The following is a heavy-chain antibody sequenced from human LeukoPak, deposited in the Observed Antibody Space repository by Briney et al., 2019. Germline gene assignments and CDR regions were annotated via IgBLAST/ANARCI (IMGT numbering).Heavy chain of an antibody. CDR2: ISYDGSNK. Sequence: GGSLRLSCAASGFTFSSYGMHWVRQAPGKGLEWVAVISYDGSNKYYADSVKGRFTISRDNSKNTLYLQMSSLRAEDTAVYYCAKDRGAGDFSLFDYWGQGTLVTVSS. D-gene: IGHD3-3*01. CDR3: AKDRGAGDFSLFDY. CDR1: GFTFSSYG. V-gene: IGHV3-30*18. J-gene: IGHJ4*02.